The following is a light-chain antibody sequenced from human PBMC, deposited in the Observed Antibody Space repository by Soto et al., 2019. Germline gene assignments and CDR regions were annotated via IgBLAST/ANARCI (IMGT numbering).Light chain of an antibody. Sequence: EIVMTQSPATLSVSPGEGATLSCRASQSVSSYLAWYQQKPGQAPRLLIFGASTRATGIPARFSGSGSGAEFSLTISALQSEDFAIYYCQQYSNCPLTFGGGTKVGIK. J-gene: IGKJ4*01. CDR3: QQYSNCPLT. CDR1: QSVSSY. V-gene: IGKV3-15*01. CDR2: GAS.